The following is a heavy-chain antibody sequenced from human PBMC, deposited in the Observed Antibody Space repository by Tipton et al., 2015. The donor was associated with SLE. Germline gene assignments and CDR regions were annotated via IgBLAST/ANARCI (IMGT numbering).Heavy chain of an antibody. Sequence: SLRLSCAASGFTFSSYSMNWVRQAPGKGLEWVSSISSSSSYIYYADSVKGRFTISRDNAKNSLYLQMNSLGAEDTAVYYCARPREDCSSTSCYAAAFDIWGQGTMVTVSS. D-gene: IGHD2-2*01. J-gene: IGHJ3*02. V-gene: IGHV3-21*01. CDR2: ISSSSSYI. CDR1: GFTFSSYS. CDR3: ARPREDCSSTSCYAAAFDI.